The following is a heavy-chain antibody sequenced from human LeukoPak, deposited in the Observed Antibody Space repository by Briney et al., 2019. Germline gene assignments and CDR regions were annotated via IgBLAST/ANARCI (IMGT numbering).Heavy chain of an antibody. D-gene: IGHD2-8*01. J-gene: IGHJ6*02. CDR1: GFTFSGYA. CDR3: AKCSLYCTNGVCYTIARPYYYYYGMDV. V-gene: IGHV3-23*01. CDR2: ISGSGGST. Sequence: GGSLRLSCAASGFTFSGYAMSWVRQAPGKGLEWVSAISGSGGSTYYADSVKGRFTISRDNSKNTLYLQMNSLRAEDTAVYYCAKCSLYCTNGVCYTIARPYYYYYGMDVWGQGTTVTVSS.